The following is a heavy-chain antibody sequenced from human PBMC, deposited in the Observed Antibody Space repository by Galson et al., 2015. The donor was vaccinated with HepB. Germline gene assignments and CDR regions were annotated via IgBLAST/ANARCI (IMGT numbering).Heavy chain of an antibody. CDR3: ARQPFDYGETWYFDL. J-gene: IGHJ2*01. CDR2: IYYSGST. D-gene: IGHD4-17*01. V-gene: IGHV4-39*01. Sequence: LSLTCTVSGGSISSSSYYWGWIRQPPGKGLEWIGSIYYSGSTYYNPSLKSRVTISVDTSKNQFSLKLSSVTAADTAVYYCARQPFDYGETWYFDLWGRGTLVTVSS. CDR1: GGSISSSSYY.